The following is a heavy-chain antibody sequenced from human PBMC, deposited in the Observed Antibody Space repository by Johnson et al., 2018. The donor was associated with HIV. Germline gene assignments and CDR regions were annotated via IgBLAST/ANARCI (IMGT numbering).Heavy chain of an antibody. CDR2: ISYDGSNK. D-gene: IGHD3-10*01. Sequence: QVQLVESGGGVVQPGRSLRLSCAASGFTFSSYAMHWVRQAPGKGLEWVAVISYDGSNKYYADSVKGRFTISRDNSKNTLHLQMNSLRAEDTAVYYCARASGEWDAFDIWGQGTVVTVSS. CDR1: GFTFSSYA. CDR3: ARASGEWDAFDI. J-gene: IGHJ3*02. V-gene: IGHV3-30*04.